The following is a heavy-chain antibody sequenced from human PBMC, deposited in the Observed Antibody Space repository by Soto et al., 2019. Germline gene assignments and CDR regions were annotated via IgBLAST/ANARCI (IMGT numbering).Heavy chain of an antibody. Sequence: GGSLRLSCAASGFTFSSYAMSWVRQAPGKGLEWVSAISGSGGSTYYADSVKGRFTISRDNSKNTLYLQMNSLRAEDTAVYYCAKSRRSVAGPKYDAFDIWGQGTMVTVSS. D-gene: IGHD6-19*01. V-gene: IGHV3-23*01. CDR1: GFTFSSYA. CDR3: AKSRRSVAGPKYDAFDI. CDR2: ISGSGGST. J-gene: IGHJ3*02.